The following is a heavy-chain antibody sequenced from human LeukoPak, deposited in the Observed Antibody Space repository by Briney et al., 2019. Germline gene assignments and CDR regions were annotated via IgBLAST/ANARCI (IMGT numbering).Heavy chain of an antibody. CDR1: GGSFSGYY. D-gene: IGHD3-10*01. CDR2: INHSGST. Sequence: PSETLSLACAVYGGSFSGYYWSWIRQPPGKGLEWIGEINHSGSTNYNPSLRSRVTISVDTYKNQFSLQLSSVTAADTAVYYCASGQLLWFGELFAFDYWGQGTLVTVSS. CDR3: ASGQLLWFGELFAFDY. V-gene: IGHV4-34*01. J-gene: IGHJ4*02.